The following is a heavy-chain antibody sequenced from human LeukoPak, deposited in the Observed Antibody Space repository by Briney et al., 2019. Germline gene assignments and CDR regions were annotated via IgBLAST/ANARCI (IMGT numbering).Heavy chain of an antibody. CDR3: ARVGGATAVTMYFEY. V-gene: IGHV3-48*02. Sequence: GGSLRLSCVVSGITFSGYSMIWVRQAPGKGLEWLSFMTTSGNTIFYAESVKDRFTISRDNAKTSLYLQMNSLGDEDTAVYYCARVGGATAVTMYFEYWGQGTLVTVSS. J-gene: IGHJ4*02. CDR2: MTTSGNTI. D-gene: IGHD1-26*01. CDR1: GITFSGYS.